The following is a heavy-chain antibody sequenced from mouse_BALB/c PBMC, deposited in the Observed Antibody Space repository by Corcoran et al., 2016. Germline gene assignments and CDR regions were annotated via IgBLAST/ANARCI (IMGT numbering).Heavy chain of an antibody. Sequence: QIQLVQSGPELKKPGETVKISCKASGYTFTNYGLNWVKQAPGKGLKWMGWINTYTGEPTYADDFKGRFAFSLETSASTAYLQINNLKNEDTATYFCARDGYDGYYYAMDYCGQGTSVTVSS. J-gene: IGHJ4*01. V-gene: IGHV9-3-1*01. D-gene: IGHD2-2*01. CDR2: INTYTGEP. CDR3: ARDGYDGYYYAMDY. CDR1: GYTFTNYG.